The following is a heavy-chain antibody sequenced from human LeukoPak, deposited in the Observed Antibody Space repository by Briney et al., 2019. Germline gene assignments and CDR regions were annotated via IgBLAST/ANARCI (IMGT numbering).Heavy chain of an antibody. CDR3: ARDRAGAQSWVALDP. D-gene: IGHD3-10*01. V-gene: IGHV3-66*02. J-gene: IGHJ5*02. CDR2: IYGDGTT. CDR1: GFTVSNDY. Sequence: GGSLRLSCAASGFTVSNDYMAWVRQAPGRGLEWVSLIYGDGTTFYTDSVKGRFTISRDNFKNTLYLQMCSLRPEDTALYYCARDRAGAQSWVALDPWGQGTLVTVSS.